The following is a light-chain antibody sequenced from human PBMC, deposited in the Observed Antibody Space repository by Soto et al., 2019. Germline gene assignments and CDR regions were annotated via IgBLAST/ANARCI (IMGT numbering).Light chain of an antibody. CDR2: DVS. V-gene: IGKV1-5*01. CDR3: QQSYSTPRT. CDR1: QTLSVW. J-gene: IGKJ1*01. Sequence: DVQMTQSPATLSSSVGCRFTITCRSSQTLSVWLAWYQQKPGKAPNLLIYDVSTLGSGVPSRFSGSGSGTDFTLTISSLQPEDFATYYCQQSYSTPRTFGQGIKVDI.